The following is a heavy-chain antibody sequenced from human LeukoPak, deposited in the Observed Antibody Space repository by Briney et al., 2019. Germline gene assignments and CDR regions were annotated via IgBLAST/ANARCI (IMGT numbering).Heavy chain of an antibody. Sequence: SETLSLTCTVSGGSISSYYWSWIRQPPGKGLEWIGEINHSGSTNYNPSLKSRVTISVDTSKNQFSLKLSSVTAADTAVYYCASSLDYDFWSGYTYWGQGTLVTVSS. CDR2: INHSGST. V-gene: IGHV4-34*01. D-gene: IGHD3-3*01. J-gene: IGHJ4*02. CDR1: GGSISSYY. CDR3: ASSLDYDFWSGYTY.